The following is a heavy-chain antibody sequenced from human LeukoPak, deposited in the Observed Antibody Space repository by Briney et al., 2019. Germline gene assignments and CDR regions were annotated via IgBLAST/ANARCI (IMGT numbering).Heavy chain of an antibody. CDR1: GFTFDDYG. Sequence: GGSLRLSCAASGFTFDDYGMSWVRQAPGKGLEWVSGINWNGGSTGYADSVKGRFTISRDNAKNSLYLQMNGLRAEDTALYYCARVPDYGDYGDAFDIWGQGTMVTVSS. V-gene: IGHV3-20*04. CDR2: INWNGGST. D-gene: IGHD4-17*01. CDR3: ARVPDYGDYGDAFDI. J-gene: IGHJ3*02.